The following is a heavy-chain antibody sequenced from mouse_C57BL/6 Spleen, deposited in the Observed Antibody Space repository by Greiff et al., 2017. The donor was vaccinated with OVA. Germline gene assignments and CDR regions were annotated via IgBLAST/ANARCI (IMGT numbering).Heavy chain of an antibody. CDR3: ARRNGYPFAY. Sequence: QVQLKQPGAELVKPGASVKLSCKASGYTFTSYWMHWVKQRPGQGLEWIGMIHPNSGSTNYNEKFKSKATLTVDKSSSTAYMQLSSLTSEDSAVYYCARRNGYPFAYWGQGTLVTVSA. CDR1: GYTFTSYW. CDR2: IHPNSGST. D-gene: IGHD2-2*01. V-gene: IGHV1-64*01. J-gene: IGHJ3*01.